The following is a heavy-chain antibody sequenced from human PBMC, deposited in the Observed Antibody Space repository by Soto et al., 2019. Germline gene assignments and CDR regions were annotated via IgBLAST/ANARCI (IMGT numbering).Heavy chain of an antibody. CDR3: AAGADFGV. J-gene: IGHJ4*02. Sequence: GGSLRLSCAASGFTFSDNGMHWVRQPPGRGLEWVSHVSSDGRTTTYADSVKGRFTISRDNAKNRLFLELHSPRVDDTAVYYCAAGADFGVGGRGILVTVSS. V-gene: IGHV3-74*03. D-gene: IGHD6-19*01. CDR1: GFTFSDNG. CDR2: VSSDGRTT.